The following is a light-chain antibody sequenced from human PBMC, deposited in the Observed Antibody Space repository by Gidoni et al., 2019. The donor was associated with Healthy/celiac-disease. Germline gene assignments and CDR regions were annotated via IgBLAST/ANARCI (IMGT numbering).Light chain of an antibody. CDR2: GAS. J-gene: IGKJ1*01. V-gene: IGKV3-15*01. Sequence: EIVMTQSPATLSVSPGERATLSFRASQSVSSNLAWYQQKPGQAPRLLIYGASTRATGIPARFSGSGSGTEFTLTISSLQSEDFAVYYCQQYNNWPPRTFGQGTKVEIK. CDR1: QSVSSN. CDR3: QQYNNWPPRT.